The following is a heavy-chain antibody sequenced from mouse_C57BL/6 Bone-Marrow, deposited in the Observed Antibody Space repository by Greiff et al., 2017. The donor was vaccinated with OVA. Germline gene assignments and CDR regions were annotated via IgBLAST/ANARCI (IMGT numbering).Heavy chain of an antibody. CDR2: ISNGGGST. CDR1: GFTFSDYY. J-gene: IGHJ4*01. CDR3: ARPGDYDDLDY. V-gene: IGHV5-12*01. Sequence: EVQVVESGGGLVQPGGSLKLSCAASGFTFSDYYMYWVRQTPEKRLEWVAYISNGGGSTYYPDTVKGRFTISRDNAKNTLYLQMSRLKSEDTAMYYCARPGDYDDLDYWGQGTSVTVSS. D-gene: IGHD2-4*01.